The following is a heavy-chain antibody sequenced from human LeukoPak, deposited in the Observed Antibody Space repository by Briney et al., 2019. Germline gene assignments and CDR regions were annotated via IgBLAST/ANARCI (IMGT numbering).Heavy chain of an antibody. D-gene: IGHD2-2*01. CDR1: GFTFSSYW. Sequence: QAGGSLRLSCAASGFTFSSYWMSWVRQAPGKGLEWVANIKQDGSEKYYVDSVKGRFTISRDNAKNSLYLQMNSLRAEDTAVYYCARDGLFCSSTSCYYYYYMDVWGKGTTVTVSS. CDR2: IKQDGSEK. CDR3: ARDGLFCSSTSCYYYYYMDV. V-gene: IGHV3-7*01. J-gene: IGHJ6*03.